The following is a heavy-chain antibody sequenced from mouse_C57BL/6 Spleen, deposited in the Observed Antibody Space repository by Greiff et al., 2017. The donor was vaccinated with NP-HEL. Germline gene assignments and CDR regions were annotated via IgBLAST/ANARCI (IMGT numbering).Heavy chain of an antibody. Sequence: EVQLVESGEGLVKPGGSLKLSCAASGFTFSSYAMSWVRQTPEKRLEWVAYISSGGDYIYYADTVKGRFTISRDNARNTLYLQMSSLKSEDTAMYYCTRDGGYGNYFYAMDYWGQGTSVTVSS. J-gene: IGHJ4*01. V-gene: IGHV5-9-1*02. CDR3: TRDGGYGNYFYAMDY. CDR2: ISSGGDYI. D-gene: IGHD2-1*01. CDR1: GFTFSSYA.